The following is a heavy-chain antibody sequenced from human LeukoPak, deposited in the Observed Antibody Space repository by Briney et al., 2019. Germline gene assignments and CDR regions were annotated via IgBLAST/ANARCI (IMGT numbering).Heavy chain of an antibody. V-gene: IGHV3-7*01. D-gene: IGHD3-16*01. CDR2: IKQDGSEK. J-gene: IGHJ6*03. CDR3: ARVLSASVWRSYGSYYYYSYMDI. CDR1: GFTFSSYW. Sequence: GGSLRLSCAASGFTFSSYWMSWVRQAPGKGLEWVANIKQDGSEKYSVDYVKGRFTISRDNAKNSLYMQMNRLRAEDTAVYYCARVLSASVWRSYGSYYYYSYMDIWGKGTSVTVSS.